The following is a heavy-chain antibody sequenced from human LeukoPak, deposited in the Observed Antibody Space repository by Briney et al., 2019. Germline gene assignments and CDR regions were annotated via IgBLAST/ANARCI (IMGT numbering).Heavy chain of an antibody. Sequence: SETLSLTCIVSGGSISSYYWSWIRQPPGKGLEWIGYTYYSGSTNYKASLKSRVTISVDTSKNQFSLKLSSVTAADTAVYYCARHHITAGGAGAFDIWGQGTMVTVSS. CDR3: ARHHITAGGAGAFDI. V-gene: IGHV4-59*08. J-gene: IGHJ3*02. CDR2: TYYSGST. D-gene: IGHD6-13*01. CDR1: GGSISSYY.